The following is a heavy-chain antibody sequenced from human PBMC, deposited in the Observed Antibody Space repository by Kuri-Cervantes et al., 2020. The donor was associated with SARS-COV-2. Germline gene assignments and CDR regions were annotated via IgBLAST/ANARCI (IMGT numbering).Heavy chain of an antibody. D-gene: IGHD2-21*02. CDR3: ARIAYIVVVTANLDFVY. Sequence: GGSLRLSCAASGVTFSSYAMSWVRQAPGKGLEWVSAISGRGGSTYYAASVKGRFTISRDNAKNSLYLQMNSLRAEDTAVYYCARIAYIVVVTANLDFVYWGQGTLVTVSS. J-gene: IGHJ4*02. CDR1: GVTFSSYA. V-gene: IGHV3-23*01. CDR2: ISGRGGST.